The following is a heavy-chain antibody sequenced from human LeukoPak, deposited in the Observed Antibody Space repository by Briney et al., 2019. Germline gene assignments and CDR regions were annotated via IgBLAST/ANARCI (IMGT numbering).Heavy chain of an antibody. D-gene: IGHD2-8*02. CDR2: INSDGSST. Sequence: GGSLRLSCAASGFTFSSYWMHWVRQAPGKGLVWVSRINSDGSSTSYADSVKGRFTISRDNAKNSLYLQMNSLRAEDTAIYYCATYRQVLLPFESWGQGTLVTVSS. CDR3: ATYRQVLLPFES. V-gene: IGHV3-74*01. J-gene: IGHJ4*02. CDR1: GFTFSSYW.